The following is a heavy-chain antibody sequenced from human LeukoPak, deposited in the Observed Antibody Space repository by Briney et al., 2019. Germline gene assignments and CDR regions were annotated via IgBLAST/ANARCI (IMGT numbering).Heavy chain of an antibody. J-gene: IGHJ6*02. CDR1: GFTFSSYS. V-gene: IGHV3-21*01. CDR3: AKESGDYYYYGMDV. Sequence: GGSLRLSCAASGFTFSSYSMNWVRQAPGKGLEWVSSISSSSSHIYYADSVKGRFTISRDNAKNSLYLQMNSLRAEDTAVYYCAKESGDYYYYGMDVWGQGTTVTVSS. D-gene: IGHD7-27*01. CDR2: ISSSSSHI.